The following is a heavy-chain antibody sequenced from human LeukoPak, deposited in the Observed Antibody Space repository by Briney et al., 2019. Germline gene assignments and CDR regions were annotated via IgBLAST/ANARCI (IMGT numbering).Heavy chain of an antibody. CDR3: ARGSGYSYVYYYYGMDV. CDR1: GYTFTSYD. Sequence: GASVKVSCKASGYTFTSYDINWVRQATGQGLEWMGWMNPNSGNTGYAQKFQGRVTMTRNTSISTAYMELSSLRSEDTAVYYCARGSGYSYVYYYYGMDVWGQGTTVTVSS. V-gene: IGHV1-8*01. D-gene: IGHD5-18*01. CDR2: MNPNSGNT. J-gene: IGHJ6*02.